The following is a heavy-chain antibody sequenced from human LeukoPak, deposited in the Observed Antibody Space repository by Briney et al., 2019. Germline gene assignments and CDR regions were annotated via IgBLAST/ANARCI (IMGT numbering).Heavy chain of an antibody. CDR1: GVSIASGVYY. CDR2: VYHRETT. J-gene: IGHJ4*02. Sequence: SETLSLTCSVTGVSIASGVYYWSWIRQSPGKGLEWLGYVYHRETTYYNPSLKSRISMSIDTSKNQFSLRLSSLTAADTAVYYCARENDRYGRIDYWGQGTQVTVSS. CDR3: ARENDRYGRIDY. V-gene: IGHV4-30-2*06. D-gene: IGHD5-18*01.